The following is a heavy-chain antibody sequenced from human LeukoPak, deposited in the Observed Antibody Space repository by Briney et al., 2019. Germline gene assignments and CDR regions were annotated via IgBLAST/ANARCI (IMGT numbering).Heavy chain of an antibody. D-gene: IGHD3-10*01. Sequence: GRSLRLSCAASGFTFSSYAMHWVRQAPGKGLEWVAVISYDGSNKYYADSVKGRFTISRDNSKNTLYLQMNGLRAEDTAVYYCARDPYGSGSYLDYWGQGTLVTVSS. V-gene: IGHV3-30-3*01. CDR1: GFTFSSYA. CDR2: ISYDGSNK. CDR3: ARDPYGSGSYLDY. J-gene: IGHJ4*02.